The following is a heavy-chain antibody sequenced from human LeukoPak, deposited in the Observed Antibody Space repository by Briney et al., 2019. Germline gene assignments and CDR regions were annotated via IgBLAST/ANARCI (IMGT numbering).Heavy chain of an antibody. Sequence: GGSLRLPCAASGFTFDDYAMHWVRQAPGKGLEWVSGISWNSGSIGYADSVKGRFTISRDNAKNSLYLQMNSLRAEDTALYYCAKVSDYYDSSGYFDYWGQGTLVTVSS. V-gene: IGHV3-9*01. CDR1: GFTFDDYA. CDR3: AKVSDYYDSSGYFDY. D-gene: IGHD3-22*01. CDR2: ISWNSGSI. J-gene: IGHJ4*02.